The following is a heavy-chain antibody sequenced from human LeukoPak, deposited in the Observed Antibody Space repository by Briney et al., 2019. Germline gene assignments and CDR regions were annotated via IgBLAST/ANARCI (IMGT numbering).Heavy chain of an antibody. Sequence: PGGSLRLSCAASGFTFSSYAMHWVRQAPGKGLEYVSAISSNGGSTYYANSAKGRFTISRDNSKNTLYLQMGSLRAEDMAVYYCARSMSNYYYYGMDVWGQGTTVTVSS. CDR1: GFTFSSYA. CDR3: ARSMSNYYYYGMDV. V-gene: IGHV3-64*01. CDR2: ISSNGGST. J-gene: IGHJ6*02.